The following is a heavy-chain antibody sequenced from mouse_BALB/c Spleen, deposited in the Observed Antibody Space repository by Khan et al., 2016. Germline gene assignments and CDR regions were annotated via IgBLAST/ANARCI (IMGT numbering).Heavy chain of an antibody. D-gene: IGHD2-1*01. CDR1: GFTFSSFG. CDR3: ARHYGNYESSWFAY. CDR2: ISSGSSAI. Sequence: EVELVESGGGLVQPGGSRRLSCAASGFTFSSFGMHWVRQAPEKGLEWVAYISSGSSAIYYEDTVKGRFTISRDNPKNTLFLQMTSLRSEDTAMYYCARHYGNYESSWFAYWGQGTLVTVSA. V-gene: IGHV5-17*02. J-gene: IGHJ3*01.